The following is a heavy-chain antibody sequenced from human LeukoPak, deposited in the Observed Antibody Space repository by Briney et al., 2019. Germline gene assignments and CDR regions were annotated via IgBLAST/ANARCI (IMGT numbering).Heavy chain of an antibody. CDR1: GGSISSYY. Sequence: SETLSLTCTVSGGSISSYYWSWIRQPPGKGLEWIGYIYYSGSTNYNPSLKSRVTISVDTSKNQFSLKLSSVTAADTAVYYCARDKGQWLVRGYFDHWGQGTLVTVSS. D-gene: IGHD6-19*01. J-gene: IGHJ4*02. V-gene: IGHV4-59*01. CDR2: IYYSGST. CDR3: ARDKGQWLVRGYFDH.